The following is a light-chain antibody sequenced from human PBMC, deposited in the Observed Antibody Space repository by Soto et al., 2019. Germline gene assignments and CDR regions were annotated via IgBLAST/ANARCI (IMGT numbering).Light chain of an antibody. Sequence: EIVLTQSPGTLSLSPGERATLCCRASHIVTSRYLAWYQQKPGQAPKLLIFGASIRDTGIPDRFSGSGSGTDFTLTISRLESEDFAVYYCQQYGSSPGTFGQGTKVEIK. CDR3: QQYGSSPGT. V-gene: IGKV3-20*01. J-gene: IGKJ1*01. CDR1: HIVTSRY. CDR2: GAS.